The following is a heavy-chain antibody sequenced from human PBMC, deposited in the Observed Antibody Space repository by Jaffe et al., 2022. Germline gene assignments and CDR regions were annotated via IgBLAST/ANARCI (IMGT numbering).Heavy chain of an antibody. CDR1: GYSISSGYY. J-gene: IGHJ4*02. CDR3: ARLSDGYYDSSGYHYFDY. CDR2: IYHSGST. V-gene: IGHV4-38-2*01. Sequence: QVQLQESGPGLVKPSETLSLTCAVSGYSISSGYYWGWIRQPPGKGLEWIGSIYHSGSTYYNPSLKSRVTISVDTSKNQFSLKLSSVTAADTAVYYCARLSDGYYDSSGYHYFDYWGQGTLVTVSS. D-gene: IGHD3-22*01.